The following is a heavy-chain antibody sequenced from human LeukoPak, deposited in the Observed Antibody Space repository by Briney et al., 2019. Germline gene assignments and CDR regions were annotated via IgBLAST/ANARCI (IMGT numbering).Heavy chain of an antibody. J-gene: IGHJ6*03. CDR1: GYTFTSYY. D-gene: IGHD6-19*01. CDR3: ARDVRGAVAGDYYMDV. CDR2: INPNSGGT. V-gene: IGHV1-2*02. Sequence: ASVKVSCKASGYTFTSYYMHWVRQAPGQGLEWMGWINPNSGGTNYAQKFQGRVTMTRDTSITTAYMELSRLSSDDTAVYYCARDVRGAVAGDYYMDVWGKGTTVTVSS.